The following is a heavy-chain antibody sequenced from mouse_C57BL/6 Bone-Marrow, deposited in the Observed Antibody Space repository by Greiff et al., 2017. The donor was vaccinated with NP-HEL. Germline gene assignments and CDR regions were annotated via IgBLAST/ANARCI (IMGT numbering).Heavy chain of an antibody. CDR3: ARYYGSRGYWYFDV. D-gene: IGHD1-1*01. J-gene: IGHJ1*03. CDR2: IRNKANGYTT. V-gene: IGHV7-3*01. Sequence: EVMLVESGGGLVQPGGSLSLSCAASGFNFTDYYMSWVRQTPGKALEWLGFIRNKANGYTTEYSASVKGRFTISRDNSQSILYLQMNALRAEDSATYYCARYYGSRGYWYFDVWGTGTTVTVSS. CDR1: GFNFTDYY.